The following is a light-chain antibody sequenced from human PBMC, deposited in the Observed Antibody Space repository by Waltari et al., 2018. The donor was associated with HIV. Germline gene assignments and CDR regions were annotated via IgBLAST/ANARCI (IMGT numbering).Light chain of an antibody. CDR1: SSDVGGYNY. Sequence: QSALTQPASVSGSPGQSITISCTGTSSDVGGYNYVSCYHQHTGKAPNLMIYEVSTRPSGVSNRFSGSKSGNTASLTISGLQAEDEADYYCSSYTSSTTLVFGGGTKLTVL. CDR2: EVS. CDR3: SSYTSSTTLV. J-gene: IGLJ2*01. V-gene: IGLV2-14*01.